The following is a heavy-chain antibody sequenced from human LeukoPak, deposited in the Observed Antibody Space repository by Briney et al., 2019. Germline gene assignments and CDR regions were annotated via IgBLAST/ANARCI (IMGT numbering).Heavy chain of an antibody. CDR3: ATVPSWDRSYNSFDY. CDR1: GYTFTSYG. CDR2: FDPEDGET. D-gene: IGHD1-26*01. V-gene: IGHV1-24*01. Sequence: GASVKVSCKASGYTFTSYGISWVRQAPGKGLEWMGGFDPEDGETIYAQKFQGRVTMTEDTSTDTAYMELSSLRSEDTAVYYCATVPSWDRSYNSFDYWGQGTLVTVSS. J-gene: IGHJ4*02.